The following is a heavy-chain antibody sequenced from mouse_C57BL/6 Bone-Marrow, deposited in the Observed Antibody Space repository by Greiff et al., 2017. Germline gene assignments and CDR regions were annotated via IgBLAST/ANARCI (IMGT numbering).Heavy chain of an antibody. CDR1: GYTFTSYW. V-gene: IGHV1-69*01. Sequence: QVQLQQPGAELVMPGASVKLSCKASGYTFTSYWMHWVKQRPGQGLEWIGEIDPSDSYTNYNQKFKGKSTLTVDKSSSTAYMQLSSLTSEDSAVYYCARGNYGNLYYAMDYWGQGTSVTVSS. CDR3: ARGNYGNLYYAMDY. J-gene: IGHJ4*01. D-gene: IGHD2-1*01. CDR2: IDPSDSYT.